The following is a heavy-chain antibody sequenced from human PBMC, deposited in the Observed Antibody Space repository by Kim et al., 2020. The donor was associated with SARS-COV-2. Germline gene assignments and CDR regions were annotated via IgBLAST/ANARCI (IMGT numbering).Heavy chain of an antibody. CDR3: AREVRGVIITGPPGDDP. D-gene: IGHD3-10*01. V-gene: IGHV4-34*01. Sequence: LKSRVTISVDTSKNQFSLKLSSVTAADTAVYYCAREVRGVIITGPPGDDPWGQGTLVTVSS. J-gene: IGHJ5*02.